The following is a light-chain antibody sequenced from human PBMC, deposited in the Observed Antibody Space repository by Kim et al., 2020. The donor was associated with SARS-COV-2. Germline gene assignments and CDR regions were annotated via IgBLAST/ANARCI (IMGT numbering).Light chain of an antibody. Sequence: TTINCQSSQSVLYRSNNKNHFAWYQQKPGQPPKLLVYWASTRESGVPDRFSGSGSGTDFTLTISSLQAEDGAVYYCQQYFTTPPTFGGGTKVDIK. V-gene: IGKV4-1*01. J-gene: IGKJ4*01. CDR3: QQYFTTPPT. CDR1: QSVLYRSNNKNH. CDR2: WAS.